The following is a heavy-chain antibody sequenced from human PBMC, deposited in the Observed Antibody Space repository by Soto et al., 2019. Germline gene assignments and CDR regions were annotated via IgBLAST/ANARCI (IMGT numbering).Heavy chain of an antibody. CDR3: AVPSTGPNDNWFDP. J-gene: IGHJ5*02. CDR2: INHSGST. D-gene: IGHD7-27*01. Sequence: SETLSLTCAVYGGSFSGYYWSWIRQPPGKGLEWIGEINHSGSTNYNPSLKSRVTISVDTSKNQFSLKLSSVTAADTAVYYCAVPSTGPNDNWFDPWGQGTRVTVS. V-gene: IGHV4-34*01. CDR1: GGSFSGYY.